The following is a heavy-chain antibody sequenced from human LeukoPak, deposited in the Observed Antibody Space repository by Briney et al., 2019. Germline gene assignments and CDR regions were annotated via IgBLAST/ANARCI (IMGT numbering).Heavy chain of an antibody. V-gene: IGHV1-8*03. CDR3: ARESGSWSSNDAFDI. CDR1: GYTFTSYD. Sequence: EASVKVSCKASGYTFTSYDINWVRQATGQGLEWMGWMNPNSGNTGYAQKFQGRVTFTRDTSASTAYMELSSLRSEDMAVYYCARESGSWSSNDAFDIWGQGTMVTVSS. D-gene: IGHD6-13*01. CDR2: MNPNSGNT. J-gene: IGHJ3*02.